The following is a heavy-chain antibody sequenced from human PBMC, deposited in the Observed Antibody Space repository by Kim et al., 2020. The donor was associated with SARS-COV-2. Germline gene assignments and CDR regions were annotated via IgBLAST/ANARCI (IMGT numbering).Heavy chain of an antibody. D-gene: IGHD2-15*01. CDR3: ARDGHCSGGSCYLQGAPHDY. CDR2: IWYDGSNK. V-gene: IGHV3-33*01. J-gene: IGHJ4*02. Sequence: GGSLRLSCAASGFTFSSYGMHWVRQAPGKGLEWVAVIWYDGSNKYYADSVKGRFTISRDNSKNTLYLQMNSLRAEDTAVYYCARDGHCSGGSCYLQGAPHDYWGQGTLVTVSS. CDR1: GFTFSSYG.